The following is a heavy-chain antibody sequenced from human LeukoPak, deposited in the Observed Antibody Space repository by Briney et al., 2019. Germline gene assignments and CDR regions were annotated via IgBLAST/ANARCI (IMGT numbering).Heavy chain of an antibody. J-gene: IGHJ4*02. CDR1: GGSISSSNW. V-gene: IGHV4-4*02. CDR2: IYHSGST. Sequence: SETLSLTCAVSGGSISSSNWWSWVRQPPGKGLGWIGEIYHSGSTNYNPSLKSRVTISVDKSKNQFSLKLSSVTAADTAVYYCASAVVSFAFDYWGQGTLVTVSS. CDR3: ASAVVSFAFDY. D-gene: IGHD4-23*01.